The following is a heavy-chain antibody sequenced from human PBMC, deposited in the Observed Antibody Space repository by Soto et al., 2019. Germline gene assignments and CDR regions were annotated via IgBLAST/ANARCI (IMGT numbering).Heavy chain of an antibody. Sequence: GASVKVSCKASGYTFTSYGISWVRQAPGQGLEWMGWISAYNGNTNYAQKIQGRVTMTTDTSTSTAYMELRSLRSDDTAVYYCARNAMARPDYYYYDSSGYYQADAFDIWGQGTMVTVSS. V-gene: IGHV1-18*01. D-gene: IGHD3-22*01. CDR2: ISAYNGNT. J-gene: IGHJ3*02. CDR3: ARNAMARPDYYYYDSSGYYQADAFDI. CDR1: GYTFTSYG.